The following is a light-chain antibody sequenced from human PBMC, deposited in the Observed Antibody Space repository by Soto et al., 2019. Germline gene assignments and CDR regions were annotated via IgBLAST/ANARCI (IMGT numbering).Light chain of an antibody. CDR1: QSISSS. Sequence: ETVLTQSPATLSLSPGERATLSCRASQSISSSLAWYQQTPGQAPGLLIYDASKRATGIPARFSGSGSGTDFTLTISSLEPEDFAVYFCQQRFTWPSFGPGTKVDIK. CDR3: QQRFTWPS. CDR2: DAS. V-gene: IGKV3-11*01. J-gene: IGKJ3*01.